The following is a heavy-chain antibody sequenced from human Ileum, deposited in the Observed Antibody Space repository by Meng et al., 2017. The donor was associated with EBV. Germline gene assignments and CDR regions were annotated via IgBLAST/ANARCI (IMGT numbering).Heavy chain of an antibody. CDR1: GYSISTTNG. CDR3: ARNSESGSYIDY. V-gene: IGHV4-28*01. Sequence: QVQLPASAPVLWKPSATLSLTCAVSGYSISTTNGWGWIRQPPGKGLEWIGHIYYSGTTYNNPSLKSRVTMSIDPSKNQFSLKLSSVTAVDTAVYYCARNSESGSYIDYWGLGTLVTVSS. J-gene: IGHJ4*02. CDR2: IYYSGTT. D-gene: IGHD1-26*01.